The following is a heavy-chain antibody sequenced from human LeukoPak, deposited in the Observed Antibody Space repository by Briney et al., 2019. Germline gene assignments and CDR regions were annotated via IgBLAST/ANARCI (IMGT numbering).Heavy chain of an antibody. D-gene: IGHD3-9*01. J-gene: IGHJ5*02. Sequence: PSETLSLTCAVSGGSISSGGYSWSWIRQPPGKGLEWIGYIYHSGSTYYNPSLKSRVTISVDTSKNQFSLKLSSVTAADTAVYYCARSRRDYDILTGYYRRSFNWFDPWGQGTLVTVSS. CDR1: GGSISSGGYS. CDR3: ARSRRDYDILTGYYRRSFNWFDP. CDR2: IYHSGST. V-gene: IGHV4-30-2*01.